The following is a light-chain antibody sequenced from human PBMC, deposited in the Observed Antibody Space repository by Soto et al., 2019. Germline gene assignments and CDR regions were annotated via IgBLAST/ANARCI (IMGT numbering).Light chain of an antibody. CDR1: QDIKNY. CDR2: EAS. J-gene: IGKJ4*01. Sequence: DIQMAQSQASLSASXXDRFXITCRASQDIKNYVNGDQQKSGKAPQXXRYEASDLETGGPSMFSGSGAGTDFTFTSNSLQPEDIATYSCQQYANLTLTFGGGTNVDIK. V-gene: IGKV1-33*01. CDR3: QQYANLTLT.